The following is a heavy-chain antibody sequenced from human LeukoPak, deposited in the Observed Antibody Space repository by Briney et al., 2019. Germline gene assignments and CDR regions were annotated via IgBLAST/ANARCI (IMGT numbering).Heavy chain of an antibody. J-gene: IGHJ3*02. CDR3: ARAYYYGSGSYAFDI. CDR1: GGSISSYY. CDR2: IYYSGST. D-gene: IGHD3-10*01. V-gene: IGHV4-59*01. Sequence: SETLSLACTVSGGSISSYYWSWIRQPPGKGLEWIGYIYYSGSTNYNPSLKSRVTISVDTSKNQFSLKLSSVTAADTAVYYCARAYYYGSGSYAFDIWGQGTMVTVSS.